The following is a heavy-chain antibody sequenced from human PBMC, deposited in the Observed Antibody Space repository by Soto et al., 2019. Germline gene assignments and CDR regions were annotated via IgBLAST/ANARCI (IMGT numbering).Heavy chain of an antibody. CDR2: LSAYNGNT. D-gene: IGHD3-16*02. Sequence: QVQLVQSGAEVKKPGASVKVSCKASGYTFTSYGISWVRQAPGQGLERMGWLSAYNGNTNYAQKLQRRVTMTTDTSTSTAYMELKSLRSEGTAVYYCARNREVFRLSLFLNSLGDAFDIWGQGTMVTVSS. J-gene: IGHJ3*02. V-gene: IGHV1-18*01. CDR3: ARNREVFRLSLFLNSLGDAFDI. CDR1: GYTFTSYG.